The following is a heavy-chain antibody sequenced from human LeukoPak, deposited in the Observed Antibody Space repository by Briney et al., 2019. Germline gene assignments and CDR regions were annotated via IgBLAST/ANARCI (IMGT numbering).Heavy chain of an antibody. V-gene: IGHV4-34*01. D-gene: IGHD2-2*02. J-gene: IGHJ5*02. Sequence: SETLSLTCAVYGGSFSGYYWSWIRQPPGKGLEWIGEINHSGSTNYNPSLKSRVTISVDTSKNQFPLKLSSVTAADTAVYYCARGPWGYCSSTSCYTRGKNWFDPWGQGTLVTVSS. CDR3: ARGPWGYCSSTSCYTRGKNWFDP. CDR2: INHSGST. CDR1: GGSFSGYY.